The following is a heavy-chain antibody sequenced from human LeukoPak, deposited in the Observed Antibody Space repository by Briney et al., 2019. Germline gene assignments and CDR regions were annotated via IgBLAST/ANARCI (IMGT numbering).Heavy chain of an antibody. CDR2: TSSSDAGK. Sequence: GGSLRLSCVVSGFPLSSYAMSWVRRSPGKGLEWVSATSSSDAGKYYADSVRGRFTISRDNSRNTVYLQMNSLRAEDAAIYYCAKAPVTSCRGAFCYPFDSRGQGTRVTVSS. CDR3: AKAPVTSCRGAFCYPFDS. J-gene: IGHJ4*02. CDR1: GFPLSSYA. V-gene: IGHV3-23*01. D-gene: IGHD2-15*01.